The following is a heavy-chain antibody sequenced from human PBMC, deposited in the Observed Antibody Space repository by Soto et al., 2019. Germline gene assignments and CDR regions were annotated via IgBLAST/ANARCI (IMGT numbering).Heavy chain of an antibody. CDR3: ARDDYGDYADTFYYYGMDV. V-gene: IGHV1-18*04. D-gene: IGHD4-17*01. CDR1: GYTFTSYG. Sequence: ASVKVSCKASGYTFTSYGISWVRQAPGQGLEWMGWISAYNGNTNYAQKLQGRVTMTTDTSTSTAYMELRSLRSDDTAVYYCARDDYGDYADTFYYYGMDVWGQGTTVTVSS. CDR2: ISAYNGNT. J-gene: IGHJ6*02.